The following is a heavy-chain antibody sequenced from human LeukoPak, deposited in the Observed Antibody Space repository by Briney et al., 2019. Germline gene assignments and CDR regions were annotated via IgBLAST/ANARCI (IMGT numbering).Heavy chain of an antibody. D-gene: IGHD2-21*02. Sequence: PGGSLRLSCAASGFTFSNYEMSWVRQAPGKGLEWVADIKQDGTQKYYVDSVEGRFTISRDNAKNSLYLQMNSLRVEDTAVYYCARDCGSDCSKAFDIWGQGTMVTVSS. V-gene: IGHV3-7*05. CDR2: IKQDGTQK. J-gene: IGHJ3*02. CDR3: ARDCGSDCSKAFDI. CDR1: GFTFSNYE.